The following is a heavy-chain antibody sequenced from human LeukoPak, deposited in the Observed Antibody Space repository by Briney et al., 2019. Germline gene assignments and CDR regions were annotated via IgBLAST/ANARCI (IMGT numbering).Heavy chain of an antibody. CDR1: GGSISSGGYY. Sequence: PSETLSLTCTVSGGSISSGGYYWSWIRQYPGKGLEWIGYIHYSGSTHYNPSLKSRASMSVDTSKNHFSLKLSSVTAADTAVYYCARDYGPYCTSTSCGIDYWGQGTLVTVSS. J-gene: IGHJ4*02. D-gene: IGHD2-2*01. CDR3: ARDYGPYCTSTSCGIDY. V-gene: IGHV4-31*03. CDR2: IHYSGST.